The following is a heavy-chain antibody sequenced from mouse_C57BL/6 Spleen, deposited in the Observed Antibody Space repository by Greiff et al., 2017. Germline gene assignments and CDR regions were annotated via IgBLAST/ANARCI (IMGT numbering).Heavy chain of an antibody. Sequence: VHLVESGAELVKPGASVKISCKASGYAFSSYWMNWVKQRPGKGLEWIGQIYPGNGDTNYNGKFKGKATLTADKSSSTAYMQLSSLTSADSAVYICARVGLTSSYCGWGQGALVTVAA. V-gene: IGHV1-80*01. J-gene: IGHJ3*01. CDR2: IYPGNGDT. CDR3: ARVGLTSSYCG. D-gene: IGHD1-3*01. CDR1: GYAFSSYW.